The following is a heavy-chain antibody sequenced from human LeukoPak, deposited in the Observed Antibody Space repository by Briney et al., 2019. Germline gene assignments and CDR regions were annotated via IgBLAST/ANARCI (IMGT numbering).Heavy chain of an antibody. CDR2: ISYDGSNK. J-gene: IGHJ4*02. D-gene: IGHD6-6*01. Sequence: GGSLRLSCAASGFTFSSYAMHWVRQAPGKGLEWVAVISYDGSNKYYADSVKGRFTISRDNSKNTLYLQMNSLRAEDTAVYYCARGREYSSSSVGRGFDYWGQGTLVTVSS. CDR3: ARGREYSSSSVGRGFDY. CDR1: GFTFSSYA. V-gene: IGHV3-30*04.